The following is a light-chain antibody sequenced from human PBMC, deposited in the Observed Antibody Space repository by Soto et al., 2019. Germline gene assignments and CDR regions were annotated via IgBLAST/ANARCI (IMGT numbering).Light chain of an antibody. J-gene: IGLJ3*02. V-gene: IGLV1-44*01. CDR2: TNN. CDR1: SSNIGSHL. CDR3: ATWSSSLQRWV. Sequence: QSVLTQPPSVSGTPGQRVTISCSGSSSNIGSHLVNWYQQLPGTAPRLLIYTNNQRTSWVPDRFSDSKSGTSDSLAISGLQYEDEDHYYCATWSSSLQRWVFGGGTKLTVL.